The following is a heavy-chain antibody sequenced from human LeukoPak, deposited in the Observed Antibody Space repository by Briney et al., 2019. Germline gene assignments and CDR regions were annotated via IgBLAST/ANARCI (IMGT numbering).Heavy chain of an antibody. Sequence: EASVKVSCKASGYTFTSYGISWVRQAPGQGLEWMGWISAYNGNTNYAQKLQGRVTMTTDTSTSTAYMELSRLRSDDTAVYYCARDRDDSSGYYRETLFDYWGQGTLVTVSS. CDR1: GYTFTSYG. CDR3: ARDRDDSSGYYRETLFDY. J-gene: IGHJ4*02. V-gene: IGHV1-18*01. D-gene: IGHD3-22*01. CDR2: ISAYNGNT.